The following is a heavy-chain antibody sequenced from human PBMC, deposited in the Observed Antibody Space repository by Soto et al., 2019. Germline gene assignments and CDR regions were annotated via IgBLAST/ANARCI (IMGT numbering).Heavy chain of an antibody. D-gene: IGHD1-1*01. V-gene: IGHV3-74*01. CDR3: ARDNWNSY. J-gene: IGHJ4*02. Sequence: GGSLRLSCAASGFTFSSYSMNWVRQAPGKGLEWVSYINNDGSATNYADSVKGRFTISRDNAKNTLFLQMNTLRVDDTAVYYCARDNWNSYWGQGTLVTVSS. CDR2: INNDGSAT. CDR1: GFTFSSYS.